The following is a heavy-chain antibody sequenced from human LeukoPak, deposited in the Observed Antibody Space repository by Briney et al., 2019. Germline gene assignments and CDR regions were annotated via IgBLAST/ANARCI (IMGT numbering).Heavy chain of an antibody. J-gene: IGHJ5*02. CDR1: GYSSTSYW. CDR2: IYPGDSDT. CDR3: ARHGSGSYYNVWYWFDP. D-gene: IGHD3-10*01. V-gene: IGHV5-51*01. Sequence: GESLKISCKGSGYSSTSYWIGWVRQMPGKGLEWMGIIYPGDSDTRYSPSFQGQVTISADKSISTAYLQWSSLKASDTAMYYCARHGSGSYYNVWYWFDPWGQGTLVTVSS.